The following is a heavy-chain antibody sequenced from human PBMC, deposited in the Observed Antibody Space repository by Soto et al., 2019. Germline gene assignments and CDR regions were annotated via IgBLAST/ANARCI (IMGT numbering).Heavy chain of an antibody. CDR2: IYYSGST. D-gene: IGHD2-15*01. V-gene: IGHV4-59*12. CDR1: GGSISSYY. J-gene: IGHJ4*02. CDR3: ARRQVVAAQH. Sequence: SETLSLTCTVSGGSISSYYWSWIRQPPGKGLEWIGYIYYSGSTNYNPSLKSRVTISVDTSKNQFSLKLSSVTAADTAVYYCARRQVVAAQHWGQGTLVTVSS.